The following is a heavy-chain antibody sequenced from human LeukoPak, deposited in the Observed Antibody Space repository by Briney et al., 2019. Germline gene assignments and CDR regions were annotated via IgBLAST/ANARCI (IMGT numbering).Heavy chain of an antibody. CDR2: IYYSGST. CDR3: AGMYGSGSYLYWFDP. V-gene: IGHV4-59*01. J-gene: IGHJ5*02. CDR1: GGSISSYY. Sequence: PSETLSLTCTVSGGSISSYYWSWIRQPPGKGLEWIGYIYYSGSTNYNPSLKSRVTISVDTSKNQFSLKLSSVTAADTAVYYCAGMYGSGSYLYWFDPWGQGTLVTVSS. D-gene: IGHD3-10*01.